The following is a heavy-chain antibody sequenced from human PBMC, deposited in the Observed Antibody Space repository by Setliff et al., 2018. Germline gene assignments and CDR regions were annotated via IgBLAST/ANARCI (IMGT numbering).Heavy chain of an antibody. CDR3: ARIITMKASAADFDY. Sequence: TLSLTCTVSDDSITTSAYFWGWSRQPPGKGLEWIGSLYYGGSTYSTYYNPSLKSRITISVDTSMNQFSLRLSSVTAADTAVYYCARIITMKASAADFDYWGQGTPVTVSS. V-gene: IGHV4-39*01. CDR1: DDSITTSAYF. CDR2: LYYGGST. J-gene: IGHJ4*02.